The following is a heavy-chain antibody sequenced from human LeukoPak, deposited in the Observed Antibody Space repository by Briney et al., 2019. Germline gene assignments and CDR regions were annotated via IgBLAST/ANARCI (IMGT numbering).Heavy chain of an antibody. D-gene: IGHD2-15*01. CDR2: IWGPDDKT. V-gene: IGHV3-23*01. J-gene: IGHJ5*02. CDR1: GFTFSSYW. Sequence: GGSLRLSCAASGFTFSSYWMHWVRHAPGKGLELVSGIWGPDDKTVYGDAVKGRFTISRDNSKNTLYLQMNSLRADDTAVYYCAKTQGYYDAWGQGALVTVSS. CDR3: AKTQGYYDA.